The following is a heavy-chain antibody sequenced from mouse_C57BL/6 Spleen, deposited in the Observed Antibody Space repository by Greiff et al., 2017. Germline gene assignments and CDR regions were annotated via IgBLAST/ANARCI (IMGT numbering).Heavy chain of an antibody. V-gene: IGHV1-82*01. CDR3: ARVDGYYVGYAMDY. Sequence: VKLQQSGPELVKPGASVKISCKASGYAFSSSWMNWVKQRPGKGLEWIGRIYPGDGDTNYNGKFKGKATLTADKSSSTAYMQLSSLTSEDSAVYFCARVDGYYVGYAMDYWGQGTSVTVSS. D-gene: IGHD2-3*01. CDR2: IYPGDGDT. J-gene: IGHJ4*01. CDR1: GYAFSSSW.